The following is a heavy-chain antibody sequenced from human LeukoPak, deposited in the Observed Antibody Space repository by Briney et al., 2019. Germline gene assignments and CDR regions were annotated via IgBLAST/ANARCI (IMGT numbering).Heavy chain of an antibody. J-gene: IGHJ4*02. CDR1: GFTFSSYA. D-gene: IGHD5-24*01. CDR3: AGDPSLMGVSTYYFDY. Sequence: GRSLRLSCAASGFTFSSYAMHWVRQAPGKGLEWVAVISYDGSNKYYADSVKGRFTTSRDNSKNTLYLQMNSLRAEDTAVYYCAGDPSLMGVSTYYFDYWGQGTLVTVSS. V-gene: IGHV3-30-3*01. CDR2: ISYDGSNK.